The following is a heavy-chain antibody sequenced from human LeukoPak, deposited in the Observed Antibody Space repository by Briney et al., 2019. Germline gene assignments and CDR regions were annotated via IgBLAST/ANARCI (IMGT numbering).Heavy chain of an antibody. CDR1: GFTFGDYA. CDR2: IRSKAYGGTT. J-gene: IGHJ4*02. V-gene: IGHV3-49*03. D-gene: IGHD3-22*01. CDR3: TRPPSITMIVEGGY. Sequence: GGSLRLSCTASGFTFGDYAMSWFRQAPGKGLEWVGFIRSKAYGGTTEYAASVKGRFTISRDDSKSIAYLQMNSLKTEDTAVYYCTRPPSITMIVEGGYWGQGTLVTVSS.